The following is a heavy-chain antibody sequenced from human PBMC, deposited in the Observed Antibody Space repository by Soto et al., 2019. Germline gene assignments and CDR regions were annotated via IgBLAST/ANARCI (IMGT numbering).Heavy chain of an antibody. Sequence: ASVKVSCKASGGTFSSYAISWVRQAPGQGLEWMGGIIPIVGTANYAQKFQGRVTITRDASTSTVYMELSSLRSEDTAVYYCARDSAYSSSWYFDYWGQGTLVTVSS. V-gene: IGHV1-69*05. J-gene: IGHJ4*02. CDR3: ARDSAYSSSWYFDY. CDR1: GGTFSSYA. CDR2: IIPIVGTA. D-gene: IGHD6-13*01.